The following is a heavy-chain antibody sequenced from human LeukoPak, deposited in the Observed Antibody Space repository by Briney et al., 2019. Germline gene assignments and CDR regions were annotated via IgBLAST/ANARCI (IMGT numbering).Heavy chain of an antibody. J-gene: IGHJ5*02. D-gene: IGHD1-26*01. CDR2: IYYSGST. CDR3: ARSYYGFWFDP. Sequence: PSETLSLTCTVSGGSISSSSYYWGWIRQPPGKGLEWIGSIYYSGSTYYNPSLKSRVTISVDTSKNQFSLKLSSVTAADTAVYYCARSYYGFWFDPWGQGTLVTVSS. V-gene: IGHV4-39*01. CDR1: GGSISSSSYY.